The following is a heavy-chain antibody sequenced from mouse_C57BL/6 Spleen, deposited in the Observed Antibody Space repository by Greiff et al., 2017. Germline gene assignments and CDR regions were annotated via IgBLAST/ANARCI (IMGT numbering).Heavy chain of an antibody. CDR3: ARRDYGSLWYFGG. J-gene: IGHJ1*03. D-gene: IGHD1-1*01. CDR2: ISSGSSTI. Sequence: DVMLVESGGGLVKPGGSLKFSCAASGFTFSAYGMHWVRQAPEKGLEWVAYISSGSSTISYADTVKGRFTISRDNAKKTQFLQMTSLRSEETAMYCCARRDYGSLWYFGGWGTGATVTVAS. V-gene: IGHV5-17*01. CDR1: GFTFSAYG.